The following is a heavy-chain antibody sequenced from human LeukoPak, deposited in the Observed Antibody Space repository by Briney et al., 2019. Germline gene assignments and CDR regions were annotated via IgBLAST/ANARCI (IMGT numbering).Heavy chain of an antibody. D-gene: IGHD3-10*01. CDR2: IKQDGSER. Sequence: GGSLRLSCAASGLTVSSNYMSWVRQSPTKGLEWVANIKQDGSERYYVDSVKGRFTISRDNAKNSLSLQMNNLRVEDTAVYYCARAGSHWHYVYWGQGTVVTVSS. V-gene: IGHV3-7*01. CDR3: ARAGSHWHYVY. CDR1: GLTVSSNY. J-gene: IGHJ4*02.